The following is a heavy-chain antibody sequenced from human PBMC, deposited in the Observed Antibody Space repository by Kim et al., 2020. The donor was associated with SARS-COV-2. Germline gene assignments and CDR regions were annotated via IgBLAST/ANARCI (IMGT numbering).Heavy chain of an antibody. CDR1: GGTFSSYA. D-gene: IGHD3-3*01. V-gene: IGHV1-69*04. CDR3: ASDSGANRITMYGVVIYDA. CDR2: IIPILAIA. J-gene: IGHJ3*01. Sequence: SVKVSCKASGGTFSSYAISWVRQAPGQGLEWMVRIIPILAIANYAQKFQGRVTITSDKSTSTAYMELSSLTSVDTAVYYCASDSGANRITMYGVVIYDA.